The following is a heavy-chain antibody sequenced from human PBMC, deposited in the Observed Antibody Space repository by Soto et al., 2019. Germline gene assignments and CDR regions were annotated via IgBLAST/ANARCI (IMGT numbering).Heavy chain of an antibody. CDR3: AREWYCSGGSCYGAPLDY. Sequence: GGSLRLSCAASGFTFSDYYMSWIRQAPGKGLEWVSYISSSGSTIYYADSVKGRFTISRDNAKNSLYLQMNSLRAEDTAVYYCAREWYCSGGSCYGAPLDYWGQGTLVTVSS. D-gene: IGHD2-15*01. V-gene: IGHV3-11*01. CDR2: ISSSGSTI. CDR1: GFTFSDYY. J-gene: IGHJ4*02.